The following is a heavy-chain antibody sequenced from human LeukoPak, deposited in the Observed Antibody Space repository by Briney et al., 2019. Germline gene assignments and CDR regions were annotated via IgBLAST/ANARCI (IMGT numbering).Heavy chain of an antibody. J-gene: IGHJ4*02. Sequence: WASVTVSCTASGYTITGYYIHWVRQAPGQGLEWMGRINPNTGDTNSARKFQGRVTMTRDTSISTVYMELSRLRSDDTAVYYCARDRGDDTVSYFDYWGQGTLVTVSS. V-gene: IGHV1-2*06. CDR3: ARDRGDDTVSYFDY. CDR2: INPNTGDT. D-gene: IGHD3-22*01. CDR1: GYTITGYY.